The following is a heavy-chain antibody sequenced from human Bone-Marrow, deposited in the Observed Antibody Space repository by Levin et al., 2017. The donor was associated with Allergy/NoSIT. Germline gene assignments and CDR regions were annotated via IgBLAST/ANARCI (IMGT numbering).Heavy chain of an antibody. CDR3: TRRTYGSSPRLDS. CDR1: GASIYSSHW. J-gene: IGHJ4*02. Sequence: PSETLSLTCTVSGASIYSSHWWTWVRQSPGKGLEWLGEMYHSGHSQYNPSLQSRVTISVDKSKNQFSLNLTSVTAADTAVYFCTRRTYGSSPRLDSWGQGSLVTVSS. CDR2: MYHSGHS. V-gene: IGHV4-4*02. D-gene: IGHD6-6*01.